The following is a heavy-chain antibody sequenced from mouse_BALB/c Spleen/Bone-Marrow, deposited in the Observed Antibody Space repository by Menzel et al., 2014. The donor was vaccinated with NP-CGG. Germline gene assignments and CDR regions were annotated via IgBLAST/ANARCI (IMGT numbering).Heavy chain of an antibody. V-gene: IGHV5-6-3*01. CDR1: GFTFSSYG. Sequence: EVKLVESGGGLVQPGGSLKLSCAASGFTFSSYGMSWVRQTPDKRLELVASINSNGGSTYYPDSVKGRFTISRDNAKKTLSLQMSSLKSEETAVYYCARGNYGNYVDYFDYWGQGTTLTVSS. CDR2: INSNGGST. CDR3: ARGNYGNYVDYFDY. J-gene: IGHJ2*01. D-gene: IGHD2-1*01.